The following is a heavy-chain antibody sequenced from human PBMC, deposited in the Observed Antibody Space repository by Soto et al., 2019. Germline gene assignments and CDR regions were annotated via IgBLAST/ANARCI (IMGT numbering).Heavy chain of an antibody. CDR1: GGSISSSSYY. V-gene: IGHV4-39*01. CDR3: ARHTPIAVAGTTRNGIYLDY. D-gene: IGHD6-19*01. Sequence: PSETLSLTCTVSGGSISSSSYYWGCIRQPPGKGLEWIGSIYYRGSTYYNPSLKSRVTISVDTSKNQFSLKRSSLTAADTAVYSCARHTPIAVAGTTRNGIYLDYWGQGTLVTVSS. J-gene: IGHJ4*02. CDR2: IYYRGST.